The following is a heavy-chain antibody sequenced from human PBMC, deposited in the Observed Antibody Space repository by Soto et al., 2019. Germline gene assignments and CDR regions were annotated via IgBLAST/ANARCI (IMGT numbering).Heavy chain of an antibody. CDR2: INHSGST. D-gene: IGHD6-13*01. J-gene: IGHJ6*02. CDR3: ARGPSSRKNGMDV. Sequence: SETLSLTCAVYGGSFSGYYWSWIRQPPGKGLEWIGEINHSGSTNYNPSLKSRVTISVDTSKNQFSLKLSSVTAADTAVYYCARGPSSRKNGMDVWGQAITVTGSS. CDR1: GGSFSGYY. V-gene: IGHV4-34*01.